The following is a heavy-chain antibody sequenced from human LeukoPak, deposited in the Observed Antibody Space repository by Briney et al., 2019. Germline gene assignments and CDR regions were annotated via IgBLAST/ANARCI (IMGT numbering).Heavy chain of an antibody. D-gene: IGHD3-3*01. CDR1: GYTFTSYG. Sequence: ASVKVSCKASGYTFTSYGISWVRQAPGQGLEWMGWISAYNGNTNYAQKLQGRVTMTTDTSTSTAYMELRSLRSDDTAVYYCARDTLNYDFWSGYYYGLPINFFDYWGQGTLVTVSS. J-gene: IGHJ4*02. V-gene: IGHV1-18*01. CDR3: ARDTLNYDFWSGYYYGLPINFFDY. CDR2: ISAYNGNT.